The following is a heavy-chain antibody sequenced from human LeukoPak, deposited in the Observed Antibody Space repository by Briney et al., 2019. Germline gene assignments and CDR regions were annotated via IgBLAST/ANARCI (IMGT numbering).Heavy chain of an antibody. Sequence: SETLSLTCTVSGGSISSRSYYWGWVRQPPGKGLEWTGSIHYSGSTYYDASFKSRVTMSVDTSKNQFSLKLSSVTAADTAVYYCARHYRGALAGTMGAFDIWGQGTMVTVSS. CDR2: IHYSGST. D-gene: IGHD6-19*01. V-gene: IGHV4-39*01. J-gene: IGHJ3*02. CDR1: GGSISSRSYY. CDR3: ARHYRGALAGTMGAFDI.